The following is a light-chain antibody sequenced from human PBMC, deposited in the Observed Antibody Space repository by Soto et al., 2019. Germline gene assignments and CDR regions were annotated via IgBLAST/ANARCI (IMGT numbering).Light chain of an antibody. CDR1: DIGSET. V-gene: IGLV3-21*02. CDR3: QVWHSSRGQVV. J-gene: IGLJ2*01. CDR2: ADS. Sequence: SYELTQPPSVSLAPGQTASLSCGGNDIGSETVHWYQQKPGQAPVLVVYADSDRPSGIPDRFAGSNSGKTATLTISRVEAGDEADYYSQVWHSSRGQVVFGGGTKLTVL.